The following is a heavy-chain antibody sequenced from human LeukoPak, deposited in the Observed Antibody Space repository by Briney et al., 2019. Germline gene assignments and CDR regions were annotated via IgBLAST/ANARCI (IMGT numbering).Heavy chain of an antibody. CDR3: ARDPRVTMVGAFDI. Sequence: SETLSLTCTVSGGSISSSSYYWGWIRQPPGKGLEWIGSIYYSGSTYYNPSLKSRVTISVDTSKNQFSLKLSSVTAADTAVYYCARDPRVTMVGAFDIWGQGTMVTVSS. J-gene: IGHJ3*02. CDR2: IYYSGST. CDR1: GGSISSSSYY. D-gene: IGHD3-10*01. V-gene: IGHV4-39*07.